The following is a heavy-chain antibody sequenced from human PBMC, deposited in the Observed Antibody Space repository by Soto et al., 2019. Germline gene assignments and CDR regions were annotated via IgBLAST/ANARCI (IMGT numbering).Heavy chain of an antibody. J-gene: IGHJ5*02. V-gene: IGHV1-69*06. CDR1: GGTFSSYA. D-gene: IGHD2-2*02. Sequence: SVKVSCKASGGTFSSYAISWVRQAPGQGLEWMGGIIPIFGTAIYAQKFQGRVTITADKSTSTAYMELSSLRSEDTAVYYCARGYCSSTSCYRARWFDPWGQGTLVTVSS. CDR2: IIPIFGTA. CDR3: ARGYCSSTSCYRARWFDP.